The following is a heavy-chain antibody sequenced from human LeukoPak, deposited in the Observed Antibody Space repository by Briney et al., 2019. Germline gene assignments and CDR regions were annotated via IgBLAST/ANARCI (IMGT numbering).Heavy chain of an antibody. D-gene: IGHD3-22*01. CDR1: GGTFSSYA. J-gene: IGHJ3*02. CDR3: ARDLAYYDSSGYYHDAFDI. Sequence: SVKVSCKASGGTFSSYAISWVRQAPGQGLEWMGGIIPIFGTANYAQKFQGRVTITADESTSTAYMELSSLRSEDTAVYYCARDLAYYDSSGYYHDAFDIWGQGTMVTVSS. CDR2: IIPIFGTA. V-gene: IGHV1-69*01.